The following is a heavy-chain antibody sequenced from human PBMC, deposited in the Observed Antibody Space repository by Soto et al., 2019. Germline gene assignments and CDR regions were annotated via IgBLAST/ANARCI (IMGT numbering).Heavy chain of an antibody. V-gene: IGHV1-18*01. CDR1: GYTFTSYG. J-gene: IGHJ6*02. Sequence: QVQLVQSGAEVKKPGASVKVSCKASGYTFTSYGISWVRQAPGQGLEWVAWISGNNGNTNYAQKLQGRVTMTTDTSTNTSYMELRSLRSDDTAVYYCAGEGPAIGGYYYDGMDVWGQGTTVTVSS. CDR3: AGEGPAIGGYYYDGMDV. D-gene: IGHD3-10*01. CDR2: ISGNNGNT.